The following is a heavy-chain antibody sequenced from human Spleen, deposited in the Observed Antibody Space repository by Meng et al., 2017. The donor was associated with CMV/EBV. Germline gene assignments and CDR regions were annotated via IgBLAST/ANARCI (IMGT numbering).Heavy chain of an antibody. CDR1: GITFSTYV. CDR2: ISYDGSNK. V-gene: IGHV3-30*04. Sequence: GESLKISCAASGITFSTYVMHWVRQAPGKGLEWVAVISYDGSNKYYADSVKGRFTISRDNSKNTLYLQINSLRAEDTAVYYCARGMGPDWELLIHGWFDPWGQGTLVTVSS. J-gene: IGHJ5*02. D-gene: IGHD1-26*01. CDR3: ARGMGPDWELLIHGWFDP.